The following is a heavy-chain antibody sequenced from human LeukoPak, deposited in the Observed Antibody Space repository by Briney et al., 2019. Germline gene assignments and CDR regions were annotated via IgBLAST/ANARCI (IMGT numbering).Heavy chain of an antibody. Sequence: PGGSLRLSCAASGFTFSSYWMSWVRQAPGKGLEWVSAISGSGGSTYYADSVKGRFTISRDNSKNTLYLQMNSLRAEDTAVYYCAKDSFHCSSTSCYRRHRWFDPWGQGTLVTVSS. CDR3: AKDSFHCSSTSCYRRHRWFDP. J-gene: IGHJ5*02. CDR2: ISGSGGST. D-gene: IGHD2-2*01. V-gene: IGHV3-23*01. CDR1: GFTFSSYW.